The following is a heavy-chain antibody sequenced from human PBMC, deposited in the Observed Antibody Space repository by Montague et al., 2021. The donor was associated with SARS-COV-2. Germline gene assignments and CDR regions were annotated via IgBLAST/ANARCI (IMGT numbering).Heavy chain of an antibody. J-gene: IGHJ6*02. CDR2: IYSGGST. CDR1: GFTVSSNY. Sequence: SLRLSCAASGFTVSSNYMSWVRQAPGKGLEWVSVIYSGGSTYYXXXVXXXFTXSRDNSKNTLYLQMHSLRAEDTAVYSCARDHLYYDFWSGYYDQYGMDVWGQGTTVTVSS. CDR3: ARDHLYYDFWSGYYDQYGMDV. V-gene: IGHV3-53*01. D-gene: IGHD3-3*01.